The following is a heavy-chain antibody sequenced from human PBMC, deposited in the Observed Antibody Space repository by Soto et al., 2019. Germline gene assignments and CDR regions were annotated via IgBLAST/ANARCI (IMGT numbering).Heavy chain of an antibody. CDR1: DGSISAYY. D-gene: IGHD3-22*01. Sequence: QVQLRESGPGLVKPSETLSLTCTVSDGSISAYYWSWIRQPPGKGLEWIGYIYFSGRTNYNPSLKSRVTISVDTSRNQFSLNLTSMTAADTAVYYCARDGGDYYDRLAFGIWGQGTMVTVSS. CDR3: ARDGGDYYDRLAFGI. V-gene: IGHV4-59*01. J-gene: IGHJ3*02. CDR2: IYFSGRT.